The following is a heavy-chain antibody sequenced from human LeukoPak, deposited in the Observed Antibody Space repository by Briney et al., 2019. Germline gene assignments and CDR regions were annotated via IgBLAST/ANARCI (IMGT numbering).Heavy chain of an antibody. J-gene: IGHJ5*02. CDR3: ARRDYYDSSGYELFDP. D-gene: IGHD3-22*01. CDR2: IYTSGST. CDR1: GGSISSGSYY. V-gene: IGHV4-61*02. Sequence: SQTLSLTCTVSGGSISSGSYYWSWIRPPAGKGLEWIGRIYTSGSTNYDPSLKSRVTISVDSSKNLCSLKRSSVTAADTALYYCARRDYYDSSGYELFDPWGQGTRDSVSS.